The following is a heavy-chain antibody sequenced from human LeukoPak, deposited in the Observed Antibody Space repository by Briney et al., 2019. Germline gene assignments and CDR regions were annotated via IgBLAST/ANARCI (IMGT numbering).Heavy chain of an antibody. CDR1: GATFTSYA. Sequence: SVKVSCKASGATFTSYAISWVRQAPGQGLEWMGGIIPIFGTANYAQKFQGRVTVTADKSTSTAYMELSSLRSEDTAVYYCASRGNGYNYVDRPYYYYYMDVWGKGTTVTVSS. V-gene: IGHV1-69*06. CDR2: IIPIFGTA. CDR3: ASRGNGYNYVDRPYYYYYMDV. D-gene: IGHD5-24*01. J-gene: IGHJ6*03.